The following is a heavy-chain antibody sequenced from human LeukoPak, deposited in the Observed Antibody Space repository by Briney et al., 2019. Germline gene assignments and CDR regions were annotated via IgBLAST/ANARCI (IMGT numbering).Heavy chain of an antibody. CDR1: GFTFSSYG. D-gene: IGHD3-16*01. Sequence: GGSLRLSCAASGFTFSSYGMHWVRQAPGKGLEWVAFIRYDGSNKYYADSVKGRFTISRDNSKNTLYLQMNSLRAEDTAVYYCASSPVMITFGGVIDHWGQGTLVTVSS. CDR2: IRYDGSNK. V-gene: IGHV3-30*02. J-gene: IGHJ5*02. CDR3: ASSPVMITFGGVIDH.